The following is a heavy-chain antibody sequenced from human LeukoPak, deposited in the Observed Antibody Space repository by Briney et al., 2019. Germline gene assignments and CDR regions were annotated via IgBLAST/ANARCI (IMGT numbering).Heavy chain of an antibody. CDR1: GYTFTGYY. CDR2: INPNSGGT. J-gene: IGHJ4*02. V-gene: IGHV1-2*02. D-gene: IGHD5-12*01. CDR3: ARDLVGSGYDYGGMNDY. Sequence: ASVKVSCKASGYTFTGYYMHWVRQAPGQGLEWMGWINPNSGGTNYAQKFQGRVTMTSDTSISTAYMELSRLRSDDTAVYYCARDLVGSGYDYGGMNDYWGQGTLVTVSS.